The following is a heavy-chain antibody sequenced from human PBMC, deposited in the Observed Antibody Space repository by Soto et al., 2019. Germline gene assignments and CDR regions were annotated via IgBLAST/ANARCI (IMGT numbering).Heavy chain of an antibody. CDR3: AIAMVRGVISNYYYMDV. J-gene: IGHJ6*03. Sequence: SETLSLTCTVSGGSISSYYWSWIRQPPGKGLEWIGYIYYSGSTNYNPSLKSRVTISVDTSKNQFSLKLGSVTAADTAVYYCAIAMVRGVISNYYYMDVWGKGTTVTVSS. D-gene: IGHD3-10*01. CDR1: GGSISSYY. V-gene: IGHV4-59*01. CDR2: IYYSGST.